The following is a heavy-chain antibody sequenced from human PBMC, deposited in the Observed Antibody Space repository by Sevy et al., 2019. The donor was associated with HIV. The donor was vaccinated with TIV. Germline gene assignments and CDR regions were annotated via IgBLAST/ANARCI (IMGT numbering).Heavy chain of an antibody. CDR1: GFRFNYHN. V-gene: IGHV3-48*02. D-gene: IGHD6-25*01. Sequence: GGSLRLSCEASGFRFNYHNMNWVRQAPGKGLEWISYISNSGSTTYLADSVRGRFTISRDNAKNSLFLEMDNLTDEETAVYYCAREGNRERQTIPLDSWGRGIQVTVSS. CDR2: ISNSGSTT. CDR3: AREGNRERQTIPLDS. J-gene: IGHJ4*02.